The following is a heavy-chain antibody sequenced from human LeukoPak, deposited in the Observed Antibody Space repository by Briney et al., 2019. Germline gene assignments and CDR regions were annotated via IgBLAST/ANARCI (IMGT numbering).Heavy chain of an antibody. J-gene: IGHJ5*02. CDR1: GYTFTGYY. Sequence: ASVKVSCKASGYTFTGYYMHWVRQAPGQGLEWMGWIDPNSGGTNYAQKLQGRVTMTRDTSISAAYMELTRLRSDDTAVYFCARSSGVAAARYNWFDPWGQGTLVTVSS. V-gene: IGHV1-2*02. CDR2: IDPNSGGT. D-gene: IGHD6-13*01. CDR3: ARSSGVAAARYNWFDP.